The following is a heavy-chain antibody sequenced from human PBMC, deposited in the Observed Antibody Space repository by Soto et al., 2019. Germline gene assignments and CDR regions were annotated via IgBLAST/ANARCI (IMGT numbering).Heavy chain of an antibody. J-gene: IGHJ3*02. CDR3: ARVGAYYYDSSGSQGAFDI. V-gene: IGHV1-18*01. Sequence: XSVKVSCKASVYTFTSYGISWVRQAPGQGLEWMGWISAYNGNTNYAQKLQGRVTMTTNTSTSTAYMELRSLRSDDTAVYYCARVGAYYYDSSGSQGAFDIWGQGERVTVS. CDR2: ISAYNGNT. CDR1: VYTFTSYG. D-gene: IGHD3-22*01.